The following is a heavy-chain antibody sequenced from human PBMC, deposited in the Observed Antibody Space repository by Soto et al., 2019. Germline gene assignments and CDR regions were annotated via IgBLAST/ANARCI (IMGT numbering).Heavy chain of an antibody. CDR3: ATRMYSTSWYYFVS. J-gene: IGHJ4*02. V-gene: IGHV3-23*01. CDR1: GFTFTNYA. Sequence: EVHLLESGGGFVQPGGSLRLSCAASGFTFTNYALSWVRQAPGKGLEWASTIGGGSGSTSYADSVKGRFSISRENSKNTLYLQMSSLRAEDRALYYCATRMYSTSWYYFVSWGQGTLVTVSS. CDR2: IGGGSGST. D-gene: IGHD6-13*01.